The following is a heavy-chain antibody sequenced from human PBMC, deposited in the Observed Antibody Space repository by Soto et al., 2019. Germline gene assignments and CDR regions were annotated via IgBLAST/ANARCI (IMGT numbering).Heavy chain of an antibody. V-gene: IGHV3-23*01. J-gene: IGHJ1*01. CDR2: ISGSGGGT. CDR1: GFTFSIYA. CDR3: AICGYDSSGRLLRYFQX. D-gene: IGHD3-22*01. Sequence: RGSLRLSFAATGFTFSIYAMSWVLQAPGKRLEWVLAISGSGGGTYYADSVEGRLTISRDNSKNTLYLQMSSLRAEDTAVYYCAICGYDSSGRLLRYFQXWGQGILVTVSS.